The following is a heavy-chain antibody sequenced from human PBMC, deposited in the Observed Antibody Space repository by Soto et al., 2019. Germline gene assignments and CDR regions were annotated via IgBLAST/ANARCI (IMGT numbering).Heavy chain of an antibody. J-gene: IGHJ6*02. Sequence: SETLSLTCAVYGGSFSGYYWSWIRQPPGKGLEWIGEINHSGSTNYNPYLKSRVTISVDTSKNQFSLKLSSVTAADTAVYYCARAYSSGWFYYYYYGMDVWGQGTTVTVSS. D-gene: IGHD6-19*01. CDR2: INHSGST. CDR3: ARAYSSGWFYYYYYGMDV. CDR1: GGSFSGYY. V-gene: IGHV4-34*01.